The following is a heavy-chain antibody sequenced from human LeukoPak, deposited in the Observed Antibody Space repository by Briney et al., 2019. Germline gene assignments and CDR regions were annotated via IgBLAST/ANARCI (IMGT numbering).Heavy chain of an antibody. V-gene: IGHV3-23*01. D-gene: IGHD6-13*01. CDR3: AKQVVVAAGGDYFDY. J-gene: IGHJ4*02. CDR2: MSGSGGST. CDR1: GFTFSSYA. Sequence: GGSLRLSCAASGFTFSSYAMSWARQAPGKGLEWVSAMSGSGGSTYYADSVKGRFTISRDNSKNTLYLQMNSLRAEDTAIYYCAKQVVVAAGGDYFDYWGQGTLVTVSS.